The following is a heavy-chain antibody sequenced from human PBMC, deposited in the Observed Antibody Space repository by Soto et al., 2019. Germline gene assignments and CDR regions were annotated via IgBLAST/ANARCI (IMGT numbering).Heavy chain of an antibody. D-gene: IGHD3-3*01. Sequence: QVQLVQSGAEVKKPGSSVKVSCKASGGTFSSYAISWVRQAPGQGLEWMGGIIPIFGTANYAQKFQGRVTITADESTSKAYMELSSLRSEDTAVYYCAIDRVGTYYDLWIGYPLGYYGMDVWVQGTMVTVSS. V-gene: IGHV1-69*01. CDR1: GGTFSSYA. CDR2: IIPIFGTA. CDR3: AIDRVGTYYDLWIGYPLGYYGMDV. J-gene: IGHJ6*01.